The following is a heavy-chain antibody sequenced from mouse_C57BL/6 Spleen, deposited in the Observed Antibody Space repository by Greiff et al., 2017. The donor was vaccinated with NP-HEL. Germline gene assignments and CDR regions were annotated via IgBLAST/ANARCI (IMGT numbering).Heavy chain of an antibody. D-gene: IGHD1-1*01. CDR3: ARSGITTVVFDY. CDR2: IDPSDSYT. Sequence: QVQLQQPGAELVMPGASVKLSCKASGYTFTSYWMHWVKQRPGQGLEWIGKIDPSDSYTNYNQKFKGKSTLTVDKSSSTAYMQLSSLTSEDSAVDYCARSGITTVVFDYWGQGTTLTVSS. CDR1: GYTFTSYW. V-gene: IGHV1-69*01. J-gene: IGHJ2*01.